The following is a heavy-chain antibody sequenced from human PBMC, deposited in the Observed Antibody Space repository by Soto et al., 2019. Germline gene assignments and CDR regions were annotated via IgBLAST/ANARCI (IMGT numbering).Heavy chain of an antibody. Sequence: SETLSLTXAVYGGSFSGYYWSWIFQPPGKGLEWIGEINHSGSTNYNPSLKSRVTISVDTSKNQFSLKLSSVTAAGTAVYYCARGQVVVVAASPLPFDYWGQGTLVTVS. CDR2: INHSGST. CDR3: ARGQVVVVAASPLPFDY. J-gene: IGHJ4*02. D-gene: IGHD2-15*01. V-gene: IGHV4-34*01. CDR1: GGSFSGYY.